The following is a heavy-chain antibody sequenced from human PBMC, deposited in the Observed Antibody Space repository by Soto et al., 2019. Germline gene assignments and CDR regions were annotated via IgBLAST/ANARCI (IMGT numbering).Heavy chain of an antibody. D-gene: IGHD3-10*01. CDR1: GGSISSGDYY. V-gene: IGHV4-30-4*01. Sequence: PSETLSLTCTVSGGSISSGDYYWSWIRQPPGKGLEWIGYIYYSGSTYYNPSLKSRVTMSLDTSRNQFSLKLTSMTVADTAVYYCAVHRATPGVALSNWFGPRGQGSLVTVSS. J-gene: IGHJ5*02. CDR2: IYYSGST. CDR3: AVHRATPGVALSNWFGP.